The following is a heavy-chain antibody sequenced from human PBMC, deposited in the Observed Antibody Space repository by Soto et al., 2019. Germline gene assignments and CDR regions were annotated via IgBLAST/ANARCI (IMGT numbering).Heavy chain of an antibody. J-gene: IGHJ6*02. V-gene: IGHV3-33*01. CDR1: GFTFSSYG. Sequence: GGSLRLSCAASGFTFSSYGMHWVRQAPGKGLEWVAVIWYDGSNKYYADSVKGRFTISRDNSKNTLYLQMNSLRAEDTAVYYCARDISSASVMDVWGQGTTVTVSS. CDR2: IWYDGSNK. D-gene: IGHD3-3*02. CDR3: ARDISSASVMDV.